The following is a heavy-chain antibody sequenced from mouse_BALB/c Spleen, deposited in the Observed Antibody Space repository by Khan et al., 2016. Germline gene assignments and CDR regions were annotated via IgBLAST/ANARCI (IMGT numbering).Heavy chain of an antibody. CDR2: ISYDGSN. J-gene: IGHJ2*01. CDR1: GYSITSGYY. Sequence: EVQLQESGPGLVKPSQSPSLTCSVTGYSITSGYYWNWIRQFPGNKLEWMGYISYDGSNNYNPSLKNRISITRDTSKNQFFLKLNSVTTEDTATYYCAGDSYYFDYWGQGTTLTVSS. CDR3: AGDSYYFDY. V-gene: IGHV3-6*02.